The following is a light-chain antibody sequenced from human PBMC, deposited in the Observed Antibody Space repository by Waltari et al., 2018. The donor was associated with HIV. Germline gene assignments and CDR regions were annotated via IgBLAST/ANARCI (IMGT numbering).Light chain of an antibody. Sequence: QSALTQPASVSGSPGQSITISCTGTSSDVGTYSLVSWYQHHPGKAPKLMIYEGNKLPSGVSNLFSASTSGNTASLPISGRQAEDEADYYFSSYTGFSTVVFGGGTKLTVL. CDR1: SSDVGTYSL. V-gene: IGLV2-23*01. J-gene: IGLJ2*01. CDR3: SSYTGFSTVV. CDR2: EGN.